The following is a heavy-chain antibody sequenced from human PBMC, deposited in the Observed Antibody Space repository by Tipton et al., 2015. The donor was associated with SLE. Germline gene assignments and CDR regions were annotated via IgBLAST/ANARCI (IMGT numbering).Heavy chain of an antibody. D-gene: IGHD1-26*01. CDR2: MNPNSGNT. J-gene: IGHJ4*02. V-gene: IGHV1-8*01. CDR1: GYTFTSYD. CDR3: ARGPLIVGATDDDY. Sequence: QLVQSGAEVKKPGASVKVSCKASGYTFTSYDINWVRQATGQGLEWMGWMNPNSGNTGYAQKFQGRVTMTRNTSISTAYMELSSLRAEDTAVYYSARGPLIVGATDDDYWCQGALLTVS.